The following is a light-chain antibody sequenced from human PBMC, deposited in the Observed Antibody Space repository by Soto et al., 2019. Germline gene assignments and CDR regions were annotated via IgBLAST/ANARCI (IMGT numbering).Light chain of an antibody. Sequence: EIVLTQSPGTLSLSPGERATLSCRASQSVSSSYLAWYQQKPGQAPRLLICGASSRATGIPDRFSGSGSGSNFTLTISRLEPEDFAVYSCLPSSSSRYTFGQGTKLEIK. V-gene: IGKV3-20*01. CDR1: QSVSSSY. CDR2: GAS. J-gene: IGKJ2*01. CDR3: LPSSSSRYT.